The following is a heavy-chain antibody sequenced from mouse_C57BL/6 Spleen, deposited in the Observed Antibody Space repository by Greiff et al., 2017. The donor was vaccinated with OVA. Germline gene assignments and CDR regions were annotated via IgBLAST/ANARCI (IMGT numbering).Heavy chain of an antibody. CDR1: GYTFTDYY. CDR3: ARGGYYDADGSYFDY. Sequence: EVQLQQSGPELVKPGASVKISCKASGYTFTDYYMNWVKQSHGKSLEWIGDINPNNGGTSYNQKFKGKATSTVDKSSSTAYMELRSLTSEDSAVYYCARGGYYDADGSYFDYWGQGTTLTVSS. V-gene: IGHV1-26*01. D-gene: IGHD2-4*01. J-gene: IGHJ2*01. CDR2: INPNNGGT.